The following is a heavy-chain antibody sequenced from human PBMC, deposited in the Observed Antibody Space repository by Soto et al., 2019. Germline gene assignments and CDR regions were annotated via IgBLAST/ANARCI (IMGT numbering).Heavy chain of an antibody. CDR2: IYYSGDT. Sequence: LSLTCTVSGGSISSDGYVWNWIRQHPGKGLEWIAYIYYSGDTFYNPSLKSRVTISVDTSKNQFSLKLTSVTAADTAVYYCARFHTAMALDSWGQGTLVTVSS. J-gene: IGHJ4*02. CDR3: ARFHTAMALDS. V-gene: IGHV4-31*03. D-gene: IGHD5-18*01. CDR1: GGSISSDGYV.